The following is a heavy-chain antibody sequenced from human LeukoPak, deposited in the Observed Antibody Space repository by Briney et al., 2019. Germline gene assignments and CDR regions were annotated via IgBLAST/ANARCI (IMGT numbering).Heavy chain of an antibody. J-gene: IGHJ4*02. CDR3: ARGNIVLMVYAAFDY. Sequence: QTGGSLRLSCAASGFTFSSYAMHWVRQAPGKGLEWVAVISYDGSNKYYADSVKGRFTISRDNSKNTLHLQMNSLRAEDTAVYYCARGNIVLMVYAAFDYWGQGTLVTVSS. CDR1: GFTFSSYA. V-gene: IGHV3-30-3*01. CDR2: ISYDGSNK. D-gene: IGHD2-8*01.